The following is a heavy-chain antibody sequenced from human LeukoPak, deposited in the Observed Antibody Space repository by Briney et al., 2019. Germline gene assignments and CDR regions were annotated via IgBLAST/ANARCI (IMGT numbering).Heavy chain of an antibody. Sequence: ASVKVSCKASGYTFTSYYMHWVRQAPRQGLEWMGWISAYNGNTNYAQKLQGRVTMTTDTSTSTAYMELRSLRSDDTAVYYCARALYYSSSSSADYWGQGTLVTVSS. CDR3: ARALYYSSSSSADY. D-gene: IGHD6-6*01. CDR1: GYTFTSYY. CDR2: ISAYNGNT. J-gene: IGHJ4*02. V-gene: IGHV1-18*04.